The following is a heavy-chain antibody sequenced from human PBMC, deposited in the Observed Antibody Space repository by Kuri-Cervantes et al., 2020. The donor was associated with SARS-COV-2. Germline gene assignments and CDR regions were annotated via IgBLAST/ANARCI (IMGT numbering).Heavy chain of an antibody. V-gene: IGHV1-2*02. CDR1: GYTFTGYY. Sequence: ASVKVSCKASGYTFTGYYMHWVRQAPGQGLEWMGWINPNSGGTNYAQKFQGRVTMTRDTSISTAYMELSRLRSDDTAVYCCARACSSTSCYFSEFDYWGQGTLVTVSS. J-gene: IGHJ4*02. CDR3: ARACSSTSCYFSEFDY. D-gene: IGHD2-2*01. CDR2: INPNSGGT.